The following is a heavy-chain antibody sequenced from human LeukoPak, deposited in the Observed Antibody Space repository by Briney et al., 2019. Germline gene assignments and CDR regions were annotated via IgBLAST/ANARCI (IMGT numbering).Heavy chain of an antibody. J-gene: IGHJ3*02. D-gene: IGHD2-2*01. Sequence: SETLSLTCAVYGGSFSGYYWSWIRQPPGKGLEWIGEINHSGSTNYNPSLKSRATISVDTSKNQFSLKLSSVTAADTAVYYCARGSRCSSTSCYFAVWAFDIWGQGTMVTVSS. V-gene: IGHV4-34*01. CDR2: INHSGST. CDR1: GGSFSGYY. CDR3: ARGSRCSSTSCYFAVWAFDI.